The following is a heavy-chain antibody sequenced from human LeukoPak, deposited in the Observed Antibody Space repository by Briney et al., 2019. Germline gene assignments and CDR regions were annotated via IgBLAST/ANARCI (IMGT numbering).Heavy chain of an antibody. CDR3: ARSFDYGDPRGAFDI. Sequence: AGESLKISCKGSGYSFTSYWIGWVRQMPGKGLEWMGIIYPGDSDTRYSPSFQGQATISADKSISTAYLQWSSLKASDTAMYYCARSFDYGDPRGAFDIWGQGTMVTVSS. CDR1: GYSFTSYW. V-gene: IGHV5-51*01. J-gene: IGHJ3*02. CDR2: IYPGDSDT. D-gene: IGHD4-17*01.